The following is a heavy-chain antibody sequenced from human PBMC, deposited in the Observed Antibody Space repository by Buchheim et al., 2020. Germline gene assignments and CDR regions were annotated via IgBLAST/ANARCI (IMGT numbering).Heavy chain of an antibody. CDR3: AKSRMWFSGNS. CDR1: GFTSTGYY. D-gene: IGHD2-21*01. CDR2: INPSVGAA. V-gene: IGHV1-46*01. J-gene: IGHJ5*01. Sequence: QVQLVQSGAEVKKPGASVKLSCTASGFTSTGYYMHWVRQAPGQGLEWMGTINPSVGAATYAQRFRGRVTITSDTSTSTFYMDMSSLTSEDTALYYCAKSRMWFSGNSWG.